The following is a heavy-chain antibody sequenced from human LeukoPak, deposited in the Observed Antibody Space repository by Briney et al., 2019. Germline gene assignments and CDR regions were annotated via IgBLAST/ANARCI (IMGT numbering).Heavy chain of an antibody. Sequence: ASVKVSCKASGYTFTDYYMHWVRQAPGQGLEWMGWINPKSGGTNYAQKFQGRVTMTRDTSISTAYMELSRLRSDDTAVYYCAREGPIVGATHLVDYWGQGTLVTVSS. D-gene: IGHD1-26*01. CDR3: AREGPIVGATHLVDY. CDR1: GYTFTDYY. CDR2: INPKSGGT. J-gene: IGHJ4*02. V-gene: IGHV1-2*02.